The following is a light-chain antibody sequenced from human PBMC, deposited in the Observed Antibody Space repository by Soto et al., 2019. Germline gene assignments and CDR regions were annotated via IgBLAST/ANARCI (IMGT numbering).Light chain of an antibody. Sequence: QSVLTQPASVSGSPGQTITISCTGTSSDVGGYNYLSWYQQHPGKAPKVMIYEVSNRPSGVSNRFSGSKSGNSASLTISGLHAEDEADYCCSSYTTSGTPVFGGGTKLTVL. CDR1: SSDVGGYNY. V-gene: IGLV2-14*01. CDR2: EVS. CDR3: SSYTTSGTPV. J-gene: IGLJ3*02.